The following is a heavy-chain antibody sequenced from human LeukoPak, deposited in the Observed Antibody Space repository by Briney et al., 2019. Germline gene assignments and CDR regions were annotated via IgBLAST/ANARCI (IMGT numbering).Heavy chain of an antibody. D-gene: IGHD2-8*02. V-gene: IGHV3-30*18. CDR3: AKDAAAADTGHY. CDR2: ISYDGSNK. J-gene: IGHJ4*02. CDR1: GFTFSSYG. Sequence: GRSLRLSCAASGFTFSSYGMHWVRQAPGKGLEWVAVISYDGSNKYYADSVKGRFTISRDNSKNTLYLRMNSLRAEDTAVYYCAKDAAAADTGHYWGQGTLVTVSS.